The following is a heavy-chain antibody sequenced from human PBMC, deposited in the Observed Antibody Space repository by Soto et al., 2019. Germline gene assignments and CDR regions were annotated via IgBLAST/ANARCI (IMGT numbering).Heavy chain of an antibody. CDR2: IYSGGST. CDR1: GFTVSTKY. CDR3: ARDPWAADY. V-gene: IGHV3-66*01. J-gene: IGHJ4*02. Sequence: EVQLVESGGGLVQPGGSLRLSCAASGFTVSTKYMSWVRQAPGKGLEWVSVIYSGGSTFYEDSVRGGFNISRDNSKNTVNLQMNSLRAEDTAVYYCARDPWAADYWGQGTLVTVSS. D-gene: IGHD3-16*01.